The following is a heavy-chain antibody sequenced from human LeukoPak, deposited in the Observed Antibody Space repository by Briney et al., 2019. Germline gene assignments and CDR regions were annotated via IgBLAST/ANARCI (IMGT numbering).Heavy chain of an antibody. CDR3: ARGPIYLWRDYGMDV. V-gene: IGHV3-49*04. Sequence: LPGGSLRLSCTGSGFSFGDHAMTWVRQAPGKGLEWVDFIRSRANGGTTEYAASVKGRFSISRDDSNNIAYLQMISLESEDTAVYFCARGPIYLWRDYGMDVWGQGTTVTVSS. J-gene: IGHJ6*02. D-gene: IGHD5-18*01. CDR2: IRSRANGGTT. CDR1: GFSFGDHA.